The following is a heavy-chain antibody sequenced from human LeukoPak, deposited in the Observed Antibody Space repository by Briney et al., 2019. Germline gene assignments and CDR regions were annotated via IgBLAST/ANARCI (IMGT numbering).Heavy chain of an antibody. CDR2: ISGSGGST. Sequence: GGSLRLSCAASGFTFSSYAMSWVRQAPGQGLEWVSAISGSGGSTYYADSVKGRFTISRDNSKNTLYLQMNSLRAEDTAVYYCATLWFGELLFVPFDYWGQGHLVTVSS. D-gene: IGHD3-10*01. J-gene: IGHJ4*02. V-gene: IGHV3-23*01. CDR1: GFTFSSYA. CDR3: ATLWFGELLFVPFDY.